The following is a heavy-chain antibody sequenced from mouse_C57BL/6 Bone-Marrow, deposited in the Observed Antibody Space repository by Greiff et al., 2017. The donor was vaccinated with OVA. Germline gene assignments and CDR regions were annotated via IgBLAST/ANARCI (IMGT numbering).Heavy chain of an antibody. CDR2: INPSSGYT. D-gene: IGHD2-4*01. CDR3: ARRVYYDYDVPLYYFGY. CDR1: GYTFTSYT. Sequence: QVQLQQSGAELARPGASVKMSCKASGYTFTSYTMHWVKQRPGQGLEWIGYINPSSGYTKYNQKFKDKATLTADKSSSTAYMQLSSLTSEDSAVYYGARRVYYDYDVPLYYFGYRGQGTTLTVSS. J-gene: IGHJ2*01. V-gene: IGHV1-4*01.